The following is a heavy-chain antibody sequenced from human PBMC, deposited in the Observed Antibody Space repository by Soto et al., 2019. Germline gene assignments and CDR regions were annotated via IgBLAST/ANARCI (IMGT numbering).Heavy chain of an antibody. J-gene: IGHJ2*01. CDR1: GYTFTSYA. CDR3: AGDDLAAAGRSLGYFDL. Sequence: QVQLVQSGAEVKKPGASVKVSCKASGYTFTSYAMHWVRQAPGQRLEWMGWINAGNGNTKYSQKYQGRVTITRDTSASTAYMELSSLRSEDTAVYYCAGDDLAAAGRSLGYFDLWGRGTLVTVSS. V-gene: IGHV1-3*01. CDR2: INAGNGNT. D-gene: IGHD6-13*01.